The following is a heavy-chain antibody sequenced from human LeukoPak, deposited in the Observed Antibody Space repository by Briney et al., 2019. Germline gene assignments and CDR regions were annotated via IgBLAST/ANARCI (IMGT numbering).Heavy chain of an antibody. CDR2: INPSGGST. CDR1: GYTFTSYY. J-gene: IGHJ4*02. D-gene: IGHD3-22*01. CDR3: ALLWYDSSGYDY. Sequence: ASVTVSCKASGYTFTSYYMHWVRQAPGQGLEWMGVINPSGGSTSYAQKFQGRVTMTRDTSTSTVYMELSSLRSEDTAVYYCALLWYDSSGYDYWGQGTLVTVSS. V-gene: IGHV1-46*01.